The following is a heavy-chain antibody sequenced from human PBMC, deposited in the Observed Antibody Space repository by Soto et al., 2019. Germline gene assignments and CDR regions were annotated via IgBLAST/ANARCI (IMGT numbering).Heavy chain of an antibody. J-gene: IGHJ6*02. CDR2: ISSSSSTI. D-gene: IGHD1-1*01. CDR3: AKCWNYFYYYGMDV. V-gene: IGHV3-48*01. CDR1: GFTFSSYS. Sequence: PGGSLRLSCAASGFTFSSYSMNWVRQAPGKGLEWVSYISSSSSTIYYADSVKGRFTISRDNSKNTLYLQMNSLRAEDTAVYYCAKCWNYFYYYGMDVWGQGTTVTVSS.